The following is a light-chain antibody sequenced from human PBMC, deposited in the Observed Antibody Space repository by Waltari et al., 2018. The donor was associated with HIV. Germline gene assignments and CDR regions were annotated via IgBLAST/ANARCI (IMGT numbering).Light chain of an antibody. Sequence: DIQLTQSPSFLSASEGDRVTITCRASQGISSYLAWYQQKLGKAPKLLIYGAYTLPGGVPSRFSGSGSGTEFTLTISSLQPEDFSTYYCQQLNVYPTFGPGTKVDFK. J-gene: IGKJ3*01. CDR2: GAY. V-gene: IGKV1-9*01. CDR3: QQLNVYPT. CDR1: QGISSY.